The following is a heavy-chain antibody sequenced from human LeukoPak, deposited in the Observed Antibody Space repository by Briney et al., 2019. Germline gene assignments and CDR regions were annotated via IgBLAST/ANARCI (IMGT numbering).Heavy chain of an antibody. Sequence: ASVKVSCKASGYTFTSYYMHWVRQAPGQGLEWMGIINPSGGSTSYAQKFQCRVPMTRDTSTSTVYMELSSLRSEDTAVYYCARDYSITMIVVGLDIWGQGTMVTVSS. V-gene: IGHV1-46*01. CDR1: GYTFTSYY. CDR3: ARDYSITMIVVGLDI. J-gene: IGHJ3*02. CDR2: INPSGGST. D-gene: IGHD3-22*01.